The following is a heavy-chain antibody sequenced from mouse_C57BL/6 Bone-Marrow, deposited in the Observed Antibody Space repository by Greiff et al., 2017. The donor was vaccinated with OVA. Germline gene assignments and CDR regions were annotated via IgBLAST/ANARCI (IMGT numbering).Heavy chain of an antibody. V-gene: IGHV3-6*01. J-gene: IGHJ2*01. CDR1: GYSITSGYY. CDR2: ISYDGSN. Sequence: EVQLQESGPGLVKPSQSLSLTCSVTGYSITSGYYWNWIRQFPGNKLEWMGYISYDGSNNYNPSLKNRISITRDTSKNQFFLKLNSVTTEDTATYYCASTLSRYFDYWGQGTTLTVSS. CDR3: ASTLSRYFDY.